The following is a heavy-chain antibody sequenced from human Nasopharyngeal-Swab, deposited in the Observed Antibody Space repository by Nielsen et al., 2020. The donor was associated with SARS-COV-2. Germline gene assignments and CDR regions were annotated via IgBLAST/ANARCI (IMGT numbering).Heavy chain of an antibody. CDR2: ISAYNGNT. CDR3: ARGLYSSGFSYYYYGMDV. D-gene: IGHD6-19*01. V-gene: IGHV1-8*01. Sequence: WVRQAPGQGLEWMGWISAYNGNTNYAQKFQGRVTMTRNTSISTAYMELSSLRSEDTAVYYCARGLYSSGFSYYYYGMDVWGQGTTVTVSS. J-gene: IGHJ6*02.